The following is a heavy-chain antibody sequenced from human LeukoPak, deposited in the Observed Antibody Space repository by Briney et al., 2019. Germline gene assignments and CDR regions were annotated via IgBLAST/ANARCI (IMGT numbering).Heavy chain of an antibody. CDR3: AKVSSIKMIRGVFSFDY. CDR2: ISGSGGNT. V-gene: IGHV3-23*01. CDR1: GFTLSSYA. Sequence: PGGSLRLSCAASGFTLSSYAVTWVRQAPGKGLEWVSAISGSGGNTYYTDSVKGRFTISRDNSKNTLYMQMNNLRAEDTAVYYCAKVSSIKMIRGVFSFDYWGQGTLVTVSS. D-gene: IGHD3-10*01. J-gene: IGHJ4*02.